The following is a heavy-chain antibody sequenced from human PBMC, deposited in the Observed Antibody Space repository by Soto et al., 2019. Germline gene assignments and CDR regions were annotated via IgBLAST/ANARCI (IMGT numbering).Heavy chain of an antibody. D-gene: IGHD6-13*01. CDR1: DGSIVSISYV. Sequence: SEFQSVPRSVADGSIVSISYVCVRISQTRGKGLTWIGLIYYRGSTSYNPPLKNRDTISVDTSKTKFSLKLSSVTAADTAVYYCARLADSSSWYVFYFYGMDVWGQGTTVTVS. CDR2: IYYRGST. V-gene: IGHV4-39*01. J-gene: IGHJ6*02. CDR3: ARLADSSSWYVFYFYGMDV.